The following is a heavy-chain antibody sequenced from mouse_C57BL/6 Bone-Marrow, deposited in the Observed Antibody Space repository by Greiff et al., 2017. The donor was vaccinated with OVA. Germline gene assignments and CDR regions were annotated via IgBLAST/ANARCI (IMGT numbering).Heavy chain of an antibody. D-gene: IGHD2-4*01. Sequence: EVQLVESGGGLVKPGGSLKLSCAASGSTFSDYGMHWVRQAPEKGLEWVAYISSGSSTIYYADTVKGRFTISRDNAKNTLFLQMTSLRSEDTAMYYCARDDYYFDYWGQGTTLTVSS. CDR2: ISSGSSTI. CDR3: ARDDYYFDY. J-gene: IGHJ2*01. V-gene: IGHV5-17*01. CDR1: GSTFSDYG.